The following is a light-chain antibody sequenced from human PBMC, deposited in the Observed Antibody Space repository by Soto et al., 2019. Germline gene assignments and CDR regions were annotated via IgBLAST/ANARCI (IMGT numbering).Light chain of an antibody. CDR3: QSYDSSLSGSVV. V-gene: IGLV1-40*01. Sequence: QSVLTQPPSVSGAPGQRVTISCTGSSSNIGAGYDVHWYQQLPGTAPKLLIYGNSNRPSGVPDRFSGSKSGTSASLAITGLQAEDEADYYGQSYDSSLSGSVVFGGWTKLTVL. CDR2: GNS. J-gene: IGLJ2*01. CDR1: SSNIGAGYD.